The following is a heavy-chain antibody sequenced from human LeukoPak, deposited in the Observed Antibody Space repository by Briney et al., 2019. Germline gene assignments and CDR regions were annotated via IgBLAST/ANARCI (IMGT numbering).Heavy chain of an antibody. CDR3: ARYRLTDSPINWFDP. CDR2: ISAHNGKT. J-gene: IGHJ5*02. Sequence: ASVKVSCKASGYTFTSFGISWVRQAPGQGREGMGWISAHNGKTDYAQKLHGRVTMTTDTSTNTAYMELGSLRSDDTAVYYCARYRLTDSPINWFDPWGQGTLVTVSS. CDR1: GYTFTSFG. V-gene: IGHV1-18*01. D-gene: IGHD1-14*01.